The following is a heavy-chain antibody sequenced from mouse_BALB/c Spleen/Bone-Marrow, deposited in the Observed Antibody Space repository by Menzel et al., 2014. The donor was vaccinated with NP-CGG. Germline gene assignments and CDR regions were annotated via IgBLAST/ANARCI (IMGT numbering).Heavy chain of an antibody. J-gene: IGHJ2*02. Sequence: EVLLVESGGGLVQPGGSLKLSCAASGFDFSSYWMSWVWQAPGKGLEWIGEINPDSSTINYTPSLKDKFIISRDNAKNTLYQQMSKVRSEDTALYYCGRRGDYEYLDYWGQGTSLTVSS. CDR3: GRRGDYEYLDY. CDR1: GFDFSSYW. V-gene: IGHV4-1*02. D-gene: IGHD2-13*01. CDR2: INPDSSTI.